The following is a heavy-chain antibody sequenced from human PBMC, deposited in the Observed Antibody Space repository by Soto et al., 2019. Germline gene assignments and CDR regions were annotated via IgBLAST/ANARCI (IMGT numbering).Heavy chain of an antibody. CDR2: IYSRGGT. V-gene: IGHV4-31*03. D-gene: IGHD3-22*01. J-gene: IGHJ4*02. CDR1: ADSITTGGPY. Sequence: QVLLQESGPGLVKPSQTLSLTCTVSADSITTGGPYWSWIRQLPGKGLEWIGYIYSRGGTYYNPTLENRLTISFDTSKTQVSLRLSSVTAADTAIYYCARSMPGYFGPEDLDHWGQGTHVAVSS. CDR3: ARSMPGYFGPEDLDH.